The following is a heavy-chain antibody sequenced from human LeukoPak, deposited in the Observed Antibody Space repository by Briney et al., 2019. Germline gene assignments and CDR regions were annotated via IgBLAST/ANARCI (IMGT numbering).Heavy chain of an antibody. V-gene: IGHV3-74*01. CDR2: INGDGSST. CDR1: GFTFSSYS. CDR3: ARSQGPYDY. Sequence: GGSLRLSCAASGFTFSSYSMNWVRQAPGKGLVWVPRINGDGSSTNYADSVKGRFTISRDNAKNTLYLQLNSLRAEDTAIYYCARSQGPYDYWGQGTLVTVSS. J-gene: IGHJ4*02.